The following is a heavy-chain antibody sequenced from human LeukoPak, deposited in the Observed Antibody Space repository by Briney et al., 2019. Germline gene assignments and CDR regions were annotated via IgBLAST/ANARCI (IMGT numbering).Heavy chain of an antibody. Sequence: SETLSLTCTVSGYSISSGYYWGWIRQPPGKGLEWVGSIFYTGTTYYTASLKSRITMSIDMSKIHFSLVLSSVTAADTAVYYCARLGGAYFKGGMDVWGQGTTVIVSS. CDR2: IFYTGTT. V-gene: IGHV4-38-2*02. CDR3: ARLGGAYFKGGMDV. J-gene: IGHJ6*02. D-gene: IGHD2-21*01. CDR1: GYSISSGYY.